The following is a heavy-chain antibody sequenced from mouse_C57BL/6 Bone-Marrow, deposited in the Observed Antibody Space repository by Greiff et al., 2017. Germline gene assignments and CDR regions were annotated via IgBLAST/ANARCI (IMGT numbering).Heavy chain of an antibody. D-gene: IGHD4-1*01. Sequence: QVQLQQSGAELVRPGTSVKMSCKASGYTFTNYWIGWAKQRPGHGLEWIGDIYPGGGYTNYNEKFKGKATLTADKSSSTAYMQFSSLTSEDSAIYYCARLGHWGWFAYWGQGTLVTVSA. V-gene: IGHV1-63*01. J-gene: IGHJ3*01. CDR3: ARLGHWGWFAY. CDR1: GYTFTNYW. CDR2: IYPGGGYT.